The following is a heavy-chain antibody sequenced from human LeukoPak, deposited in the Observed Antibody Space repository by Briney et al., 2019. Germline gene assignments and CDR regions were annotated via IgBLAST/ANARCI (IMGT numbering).Heavy chain of an antibody. D-gene: IGHD6-6*01. CDR3: ARDRARPSIAARPSFQH. V-gene: IGHV1-2*02. CDR2: INPNSGGT. J-gene: IGHJ1*01. Sequence: GASVKVSCKASGYTFSDNFIHWVRQAPGQGLEWMGWINPNSGGTNYAQKFQGRVTMTRDTSSSTAYMDLSRLRSDDTAVYYCARDRARPSIAARPSFQHWGQGTLVTVSS. CDR1: GYTFSDNF.